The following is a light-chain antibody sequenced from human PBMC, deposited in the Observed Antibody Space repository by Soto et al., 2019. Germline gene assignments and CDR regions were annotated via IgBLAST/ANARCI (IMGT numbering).Light chain of an antibody. CDR2: KAS. CDR3: QQYNSYWT. Sequence: DIQMTQSPSTLSASVGYRVTITCRASQSISSWLAWYQKKPGKAPKLLIYKASSLETGAPSRFSGSGSGTEFTLTISSLQSDDFATYYCQQYNSYWTCGQGTKVEIK. J-gene: IGKJ1*01. CDR1: QSISSW. V-gene: IGKV1-5*03.